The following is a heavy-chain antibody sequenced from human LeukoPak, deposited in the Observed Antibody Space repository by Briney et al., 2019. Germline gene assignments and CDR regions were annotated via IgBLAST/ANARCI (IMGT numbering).Heavy chain of an antibody. V-gene: IGHV3-9*01. Sequence: GRSLRLSCAASGFTFDDYAMHWVRQAPGKGLEWVSGISWNSGSIGYADSVKGRFTISRDNAKNSLYLQMNSLRAEDTALHYCAKDNFSHDYIDYWGQGTLVTVSS. CDR2: ISWNSGSI. CDR1: GFTFDDYA. CDR3: AKDNFSHDYIDY. J-gene: IGHJ4*02. D-gene: IGHD2/OR15-2a*01.